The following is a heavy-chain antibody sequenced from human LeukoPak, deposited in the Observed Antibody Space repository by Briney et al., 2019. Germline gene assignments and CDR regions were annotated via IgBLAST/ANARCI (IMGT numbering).Heavy chain of an antibody. CDR2: INPSGGST. J-gene: IGHJ5*02. CDR1: GYTFTKYG. Sequence: ASVKVSCKASGYTFTKYGINWVRQAPGQGLEWMGIINPSGGSTSYAQKFQGRVTMTRDTSTSTVYMELSSPRSEDTAVYYCARAAGGYYGSGSSNWFDPWGRGTLVTVSP. D-gene: IGHD3-10*01. V-gene: IGHV1-46*01. CDR3: ARAAGGYYGSGSSNWFDP.